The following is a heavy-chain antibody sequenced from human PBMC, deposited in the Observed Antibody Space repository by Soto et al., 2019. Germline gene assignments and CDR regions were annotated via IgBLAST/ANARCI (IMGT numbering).Heavy chain of an antibody. V-gene: IGHV4-39*07. CDR2: IYHSGST. D-gene: IGHD1-26*01. CDR3: ARDRGVLHQPSYYGMDV. CDR1: GGSISSSSYY. Sequence: SETLSLTCTVSGGSISSSSYYWGWIRQPPGKGLEWIGSIYHSGSTYYNPSLKSRVTISVDTSKNQFSLKLSSVTAADTAVYYCARDRGVLHQPSYYGMDVWGQGTTVTVSS. J-gene: IGHJ6*02.